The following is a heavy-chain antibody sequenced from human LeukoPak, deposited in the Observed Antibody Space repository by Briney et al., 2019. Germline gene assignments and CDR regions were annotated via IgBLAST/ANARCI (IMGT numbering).Heavy chain of an antibody. CDR3: ASGGQWLDAFDI. J-gene: IGHJ3*02. Sequence: PSETLSLTCTVSGGSISSSSYYWGWIRQPPGKGLEWIGSMYHSGSTYDNPSLKSRVTISVDRSKNQFSLKLSSVTAADTAVYYCASGGQWLDAFDIWGQGTMVTVSS. CDR1: GGSISSSSYY. V-gene: IGHV4-39*07. D-gene: IGHD6-19*01. CDR2: MYHSGST.